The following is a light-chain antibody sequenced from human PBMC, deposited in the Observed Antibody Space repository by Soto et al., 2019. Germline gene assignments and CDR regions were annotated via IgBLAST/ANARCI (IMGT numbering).Light chain of an antibody. CDR3: ISYTDSSTYV. V-gene: IGLV2-18*02. J-gene: IGLJ1*01. Sequence: QSVLTQPPSVSGAPGQSVTISFTGTSNDVASNYRVSWYQQPPGTAPQLVIYGVTNRPSGVPDRFSGSRSGNTASLTISGLQAEDEADYFCISYTDSSTYVFGTGTKVTVL. CDR2: GVT. CDR1: SNDVASNYR.